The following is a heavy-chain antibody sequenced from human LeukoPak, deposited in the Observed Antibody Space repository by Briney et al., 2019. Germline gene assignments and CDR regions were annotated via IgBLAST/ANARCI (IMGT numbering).Heavy chain of an antibody. J-gene: IGHJ4*02. CDR2: IKQDGSET. CDR3: ARGGYYYGYFDY. CDR1: GFTFTNNF. Sequence: GGSLRLSCAASGFTFTNNFMSWVRQVPGKGLEWVANIKQDGSETTYADSVRGRFTIFRDNAKDSVYLQMNSLRAEDTAVYYCARGGYYYGYFDYWGQGTLVTVSS. V-gene: IGHV3-7*01. D-gene: IGHD3-22*01.